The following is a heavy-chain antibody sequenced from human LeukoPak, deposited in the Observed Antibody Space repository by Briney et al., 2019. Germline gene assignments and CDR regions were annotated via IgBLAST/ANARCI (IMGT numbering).Heavy chain of an antibody. J-gene: IGHJ3*01. CDR2: IWNDGSIK. V-gene: IGHV3-33*01. Sequence: PGRSLRLSCASSGFTFSTYGMHWVRQAPGRGLEWVAVIWNDGSIKYYGDSVKGRFTISRDSSKNTLYLQMNSVRAEDTAVYYCARAVGPFDFWGPGTKVIVSS. CDR1: GFTFSTYG. CDR3: ARAVGPFDF.